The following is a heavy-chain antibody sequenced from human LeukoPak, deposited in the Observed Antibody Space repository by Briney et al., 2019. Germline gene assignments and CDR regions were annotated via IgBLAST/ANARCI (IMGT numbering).Heavy chain of an antibody. D-gene: IGHD3/OR15-3a*01. Sequence: GGSLRLSCAASGFTFDEYTMHWVRQAPGKGLEWVSLISWNGDRTYYGDSMKGRFTISRDNSKDSLYLQMNSLRVEDTAVYYCARDGAGTGELYSFYYLDVWGVGTTVTVSS. CDR3: ARDGAGTGELYSFYYLDV. V-gene: IGHV3-43*01. CDR2: ISWNGDRT. J-gene: IGHJ6*03. CDR1: GFTFDEYT.